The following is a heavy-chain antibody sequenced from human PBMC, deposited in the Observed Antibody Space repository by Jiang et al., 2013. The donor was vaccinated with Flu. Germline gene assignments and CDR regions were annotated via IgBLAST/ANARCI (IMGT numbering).Heavy chain of an antibody. V-gene: IGHV3-30*18. CDR2: ISYDGSNK. Sequence: GKGLEWVAVISYDGSNKYYADSVKGRFTISRDNSKNTLYLQMNSLRAEDTAVYYCAKDPTPYYYGMDVWGQGP. CDR3: AKDPTPYYYGMDV. J-gene: IGHJ6*02.